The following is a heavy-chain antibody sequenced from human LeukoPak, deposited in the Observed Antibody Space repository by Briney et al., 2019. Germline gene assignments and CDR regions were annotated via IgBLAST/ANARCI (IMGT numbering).Heavy chain of an antibody. D-gene: IGHD6-19*01. CDR3: ARNQAVAANRGAFDI. CDR2: IYYSGNT. V-gene: IGHV4-28*02. J-gene: IGHJ3*02. Sequence: SGPTLVKPTQTLTLSCTFSGFSLRTSGVGVGWIRQPPGKGLEWIGYIYYSGNTYYNPYNPSLTSRVTMSVDTSKNQFSLKLDSVTEIDTAMYYCARNQAVAANRGAFDIWGQGTMVTVSS. CDR1: GFSLRTSGVG.